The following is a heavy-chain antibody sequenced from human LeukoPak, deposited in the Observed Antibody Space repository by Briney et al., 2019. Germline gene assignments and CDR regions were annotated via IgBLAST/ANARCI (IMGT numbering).Heavy chain of an antibody. V-gene: IGHV3-74*01. CDR3: ARDLGQYYDTSDNWFDP. CDR1: GFTFRSYW. CDR2: IHSDGSST. J-gene: IGHJ5*02. D-gene: IGHD3-22*01. Sequence: GGSLRLSCAASGFTFRSYWMHWVRQVPGKGLVWVSRIHSDGSSTTYADSVKGRFSISRDNAKNTLYLQMNSLRAEDTAVYYCARDLGQYYDTSDNWFDPWGQGTLVTVSS.